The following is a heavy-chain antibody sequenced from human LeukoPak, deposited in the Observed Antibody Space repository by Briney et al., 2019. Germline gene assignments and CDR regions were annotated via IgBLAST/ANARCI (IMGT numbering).Heavy chain of an antibody. D-gene: IGHD6-13*01. V-gene: IGHV4-59*01. CDR1: GGSISSYY. CDR3: ARVADSSSWSPFDY. Sequence: IPSETLSLTCTVSGGSISSYYWSWIRQPPGKGLEWIGYIYYSGSTNYNPSLKSRVTISVDTSKNQFSLKLSSVTAADTAVYYCARVADSSSWSPFDYWGQGTLVTVSS. J-gene: IGHJ4*02. CDR2: IYYSGST.